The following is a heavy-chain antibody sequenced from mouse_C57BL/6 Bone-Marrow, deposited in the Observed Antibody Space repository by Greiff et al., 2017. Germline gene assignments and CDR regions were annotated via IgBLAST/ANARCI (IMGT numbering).Heavy chain of an antibody. CDR1: GFTFSDYG. V-gene: IGHV5-17*01. D-gene: IGHD2-2*01. J-gene: IGHJ4*01. Sequence: EVMLVESGGGLVKPGGSLKLSCAASGFTFSDYGMHWVRQAPEKGLEWVAYISSGSSTIYYADTVKGRFTISRDNAKNTLFLQMTSLRSEDAAMYYCARRLRYDMDYWGQGTSVTVSS. CDR2: ISSGSSTI. CDR3: ARRLRYDMDY.